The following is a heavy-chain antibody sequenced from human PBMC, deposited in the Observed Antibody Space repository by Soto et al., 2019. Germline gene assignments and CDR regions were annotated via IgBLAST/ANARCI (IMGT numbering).Heavy chain of an antibody. CDR2: ISPNSGGT. D-gene: IGHD1-26*01. V-gene: IGHV1-2*02. J-gene: IGHJ4*02. CDR3: GKGRSGDVGVFY. Sequence: QVQLVQSGAEVKKSGASVKISCKASGYSFTGYYIHWVRQAPGQGFEWMGEISPNSGGTKYAQKFQGRVTMTSAPSLATVYIDLSNVSLDDPAVYYCGKGRSGDVGVFYWGQGTLVRVYS. CDR1: GYSFTGYY.